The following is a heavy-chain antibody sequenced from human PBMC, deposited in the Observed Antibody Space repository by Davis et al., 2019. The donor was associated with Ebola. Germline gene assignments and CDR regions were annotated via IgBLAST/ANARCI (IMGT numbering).Heavy chain of an antibody. J-gene: IGHJ6*02. Sequence: PGGSLRLSCAASGFTFSSYSMNWVRQAPGKGLEWVSSISGSSTNIFYTDSVKGRFTISRDNAKKSLYLQMNSLRAEDTAVYYCARDKLLFRGTYYYYGMDVWGQRTTVTVSS. CDR2: ISGSSTNI. D-gene: IGHD2-21*02. CDR3: ARDKLLFRGTYYYYGMDV. CDR1: GFTFSSYS. V-gene: IGHV3-21*01.